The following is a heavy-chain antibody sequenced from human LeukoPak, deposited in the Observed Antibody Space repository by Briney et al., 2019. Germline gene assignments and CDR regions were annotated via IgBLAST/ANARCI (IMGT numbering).Heavy chain of an antibody. J-gene: IGHJ4*02. V-gene: IGHV3-30*18. Sequence: GGSLRLSCAASGFTFSRNAMNWVRQAPGKGLEWVAVISYDGSNKYYADSVKGRFTISRDNSKNTLYLQMNSLRAEDTAVYYCAKGSMIVVARGGLDYWGQGTLVTVSS. CDR3: AKGSMIVVARGGLDY. CDR2: ISYDGSNK. D-gene: IGHD3-22*01. CDR1: GFTFSRNA.